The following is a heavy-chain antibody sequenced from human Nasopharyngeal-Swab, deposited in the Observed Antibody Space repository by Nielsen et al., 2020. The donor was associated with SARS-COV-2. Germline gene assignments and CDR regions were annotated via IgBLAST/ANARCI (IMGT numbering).Heavy chain of an antibody. D-gene: IGHD3-16*01. J-gene: IGHJ3*02. V-gene: IGHV3-7*01. CDR1: GLTFTNSW. CDR2: IKQDGSDK. Sequence: GGSLSLSCAASGLTFTNSWLSWVRQAPGKGLEWVANIKQDGSDKYYVDSVKGRFTISRDNAKNSLELQMNSLRVEDTAVYYCGRGGKLGALDIWGQGTMVTVSS. CDR3: GRGGKLGALDI.